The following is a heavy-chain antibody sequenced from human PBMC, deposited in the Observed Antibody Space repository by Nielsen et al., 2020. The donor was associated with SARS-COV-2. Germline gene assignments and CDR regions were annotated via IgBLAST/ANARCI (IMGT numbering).Heavy chain of an antibody. J-gene: IGHJ5*02. CDR1: GGSISSNNW. V-gene: IGHV4-39*02. CDR2: IYYSGST. Sequence: SETLSLTCAVSGGSISSNNWWSWVRQPPGKGLEWIGSIYYSGSTYYNPSLKSRVTISVDTSKNHFSLKLSSVTAADTAVYYCARRPAWFDPWGQGTLVTVSS. CDR3: ARRPAWFDP.